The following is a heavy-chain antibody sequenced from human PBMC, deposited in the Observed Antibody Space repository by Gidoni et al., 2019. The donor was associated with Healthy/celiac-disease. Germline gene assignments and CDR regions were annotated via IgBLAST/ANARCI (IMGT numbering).Heavy chain of an antibody. CDR3: ARGDKYSSGWYDAFDI. V-gene: IGHV6-1*01. D-gene: IGHD6-19*01. CDR1: GDSVSSNSTA. Sequence: QVQLQQSGPGLVTPSQTLSLTCAICGDSVSSNSTAWNWIRQSPSRGLEWLGRTYYGSKWYNDYAVSVKSRITINPDTSKNQFSLQLNSVTLEDTAVYYCARGDKYSSGWYDAFDIWGQGTMVTVSS. CDR2: TYYGSKWYN. J-gene: IGHJ3*02.